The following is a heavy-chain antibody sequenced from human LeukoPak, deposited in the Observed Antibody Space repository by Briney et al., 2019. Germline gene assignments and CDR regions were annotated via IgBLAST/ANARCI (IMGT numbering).Heavy chain of an antibody. J-gene: IGHJ5*02. CDR1: RGSVTRTSSY. CDR3: ARDLYGSGHFLQESP. CDR2: IYYSGST. Sequence: SLSLTCTLSRGSVTRTSSYCGWIRHPPGKGLEWIGYIYYSGSTVYNPSIKSRVIISVDTSKKQSSLKLSSVTAADTAVYYCARDLYGSGHFLQESPWGQGTLVTVSS. V-gene: IGHV4-61*01. D-gene: IGHD3-10*01.